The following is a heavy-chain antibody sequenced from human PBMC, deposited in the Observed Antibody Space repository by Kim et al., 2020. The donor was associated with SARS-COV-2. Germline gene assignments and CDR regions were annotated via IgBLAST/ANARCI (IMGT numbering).Heavy chain of an antibody. J-gene: IGHJ4*02. Sequence: GGSLRLSCAASGFTFSSYAMHWVRQAPGKGLEWVAVISYDGSNKYYADSVKGRFTISRDNSKNTLYLQMNSLRAEDTAVYYCARVPNFDWLHWNLDYWGQGTLVTVSS. D-gene: IGHD3-9*01. CDR2: ISYDGSNK. CDR1: GFTFSSYA. CDR3: ARVPNFDWLHWNLDY. V-gene: IGHV3-30*04.